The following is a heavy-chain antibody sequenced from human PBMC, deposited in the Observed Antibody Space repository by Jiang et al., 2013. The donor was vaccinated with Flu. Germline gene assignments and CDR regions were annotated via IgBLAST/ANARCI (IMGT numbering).Heavy chain of an antibody. CDR2: ISTYNANT. J-gene: IGHJ6*02. CDR3: ARVAGGNSHYYYDMDV. V-gene: IGHV1-18*01. Sequence: WMGWISTYNANTNYPQRVQGRVTMTTDTSTSTAYMELRSLRSDDTAVYYCARVAGGNSHYYYDMDVWGQGTTVTVSS. D-gene: IGHD4-23*01.